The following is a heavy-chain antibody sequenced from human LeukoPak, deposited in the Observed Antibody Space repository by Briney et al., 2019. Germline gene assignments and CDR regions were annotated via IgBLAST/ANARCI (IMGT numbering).Heavy chain of an antibody. CDR2: ISYDGSNI. CDR3: ARGAYSSGWTTFDY. D-gene: IGHD6-19*01. V-gene: IGHV3-30*04. J-gene: IGHJ4*02. CDR1: GFTFRSYA. Sequence: GGSKRLSCAASGFTFRSYAMHWVRQAPGKGLEWVALISYDGSNIYYADSVKGRITISRDNSKNTLYVQMNSLRADDTAVYYCARGAYSSGWTTFDYWGQGILVTVSS.